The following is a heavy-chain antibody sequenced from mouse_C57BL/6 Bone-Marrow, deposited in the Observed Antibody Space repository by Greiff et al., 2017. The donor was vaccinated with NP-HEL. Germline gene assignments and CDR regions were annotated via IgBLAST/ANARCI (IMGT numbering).Heavy chain of an antibody. CDR3: TTYDYDVKFAY. V-gene: IGHV14-4*01. CDR1: GFNIKDDY. D-gene: IGHD2-4*01. CDR2: IDPENGDT. J-gene: IGHJ3*01. Sequence: DVKLVESGAELVRPGASVKLSCTASGFNIKDDYMHWVKQRPEQGLEWIGWIDPENGDTEYASKFQGKATITADTSSNTAYLQLSSLTSEDTAVYYCTTYDYDVKFAYWGQGTLVTVSA.